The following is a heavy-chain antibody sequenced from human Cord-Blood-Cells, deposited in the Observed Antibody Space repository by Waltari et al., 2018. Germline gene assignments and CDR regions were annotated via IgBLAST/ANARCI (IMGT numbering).Heavy chain of an antibody. V-gene: IGHV4-59*11. Sequence: QVQLQESGPGLVKPSETLSLTCTVSGGSISSHYWSWIRQPPGKGLEWIGYIYYSGSTNYYPALKSRGTISVATSKNQFSLKLSSVTAADTAVYYCARGSGYVDYWGQGTLVTVSS. CDR3: ARGSGYVDY. CDR1: GGSISSHY. J-gene: IGHJ4*02. CDR2: IYYSGST. D-gene: IGHD1-26*01.